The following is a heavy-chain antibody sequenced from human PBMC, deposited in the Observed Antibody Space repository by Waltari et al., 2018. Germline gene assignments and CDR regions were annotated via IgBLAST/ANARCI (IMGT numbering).Heavy chain of an antibody. Sequence: QVQLQESGPGLVKPSETLSLTCSVSGYSISSGYYWGWIRQPPGKGLEWIGSIYHSGITFYNPSLKSRVTISVDTSKNQFSLKLSSVTAADTAVYYCARGGAKRAWYFDYWGQGTLVTVSS. V-gene: IGHV4-38-2*02. CDR2: IYHSGIT. D-gene: IGHD2-15*01. CDR1: GYSISSGYY. CDR3: ARGGAKRAWYFDY. J-gene: IGHJ4*02.